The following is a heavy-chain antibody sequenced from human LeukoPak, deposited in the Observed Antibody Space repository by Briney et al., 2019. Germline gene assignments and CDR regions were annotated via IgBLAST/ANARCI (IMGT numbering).Heavy chain of an antibody. D-gene: IGHD3-22*01. Sequence: GGSLRLSCAASGFTFDDCAMHWVRQTPGKGLEWVSLISWDGGSTYYADSVKGRFIISRDNSKNSLYLQMNSLRAEDTALYYCAKDATPSYYYDSSGYYLTPLGDWGQGTLVTVSS. J-gene: IGHJ4*02. CDR1: GFTFDDCA. CDR2: ISWDGGST. CDR3: AKDATPSYYYDSSGYYLTPLGD. V-gene: IGHV3-43D*03.